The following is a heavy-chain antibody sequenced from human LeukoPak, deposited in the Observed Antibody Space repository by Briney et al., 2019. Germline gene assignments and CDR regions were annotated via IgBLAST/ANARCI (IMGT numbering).Heavy chain of an antibody. CDR3: ARDDYYGSGRPFDY. Sequence: SETLSLTCTVSGGSISSSSYYWGWIRQPPGKGLEWIGEINHSGSTNYNPSLKSRVTISVDTSKNQFSLKLSSVTAADTAVYYCARDDYYGSGRPFDYWGQGTLVTVSS. CDR1: GGSISSSSYY. V-gene: IGHV4-39*07. J-gene: IGHJ4*02. D-gene: IGHD3-10*01. CDR2: INHSGST.